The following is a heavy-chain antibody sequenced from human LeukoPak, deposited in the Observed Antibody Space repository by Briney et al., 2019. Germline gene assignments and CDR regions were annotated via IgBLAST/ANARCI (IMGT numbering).Heavy chain of an antibody. Sequence: GGSLRLSCVASGFTFSSYAMHWVRQTPGKGLEWVSYISSNGNTIYYADSVKGRFTISRDNAKNSLYLQMNSLRAEDTAVYYCARAPKFRLVGVPKGPFDPWGQGTLVTVSS. D-gene: IGHD1-26*01. V-gene: IGHV3-48*04. CDR2: ISSNGNTI. CDR3: ARAPKFRLVGVPKGPFDP. J-gene: IGHJ5*02. CDR1: GFTFSSYA.